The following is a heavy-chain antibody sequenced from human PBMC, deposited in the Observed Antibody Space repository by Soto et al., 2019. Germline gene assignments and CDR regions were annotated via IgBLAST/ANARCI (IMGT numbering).Heavy chain of an antibody. CDR1: GYSFTTYW. CDR3: ARRRYVDIPITDLVY. CDR2: IYPGDSDT. Sequence: GEYLKISCKTSGYSFTTYWLGWVRQLPCKGPEWMGVIYPGDSDTKYSPSFQGHITISADNSISTVYLQWSSLRASDTAMYYCARRRYVDIPITDLVYWGQGILPTVSS. J-gene: IGHJ4*02. D-gene: IGHD5-12*01. V-gene: IGHV5-51*01.